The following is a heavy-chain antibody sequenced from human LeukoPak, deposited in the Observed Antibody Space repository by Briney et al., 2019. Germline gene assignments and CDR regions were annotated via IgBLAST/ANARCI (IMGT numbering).Heavy chain of an antibody. V-gene: IGHV4-31*03. CDR1: GGSISSGGYY. Sequence: PSQTLSLTCTVSGGSISSGGYYWSWIRQHPGKGLEWIGYIYYSGSTYYNPSLKSRVTISVDTSKNQFSLKLSSVTAADTAVYYCARGQDGYNSRDYYYYGMDVWGQGTTVTVSS. CDR3: ARGQDGYNSRDYYYYGMDV. D-gene: IGHD5-24*01. J-gene: IGHJ6*02. CDR2: IYYSGST.